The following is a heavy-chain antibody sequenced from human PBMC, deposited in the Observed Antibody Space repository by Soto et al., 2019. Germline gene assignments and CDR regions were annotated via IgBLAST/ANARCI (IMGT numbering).Heavy chain of an antibody. CDR2: LNGDGSST. J-gene: IGHJ6*02. V-gene: IGHV3-74*01. CDR3: ARGVKNYYAMDV. Sequence: PGGSLRLSCTVSGFTFSSHWMHWVRQAPGKGLVWVSRLNGDGSSTHYGDSMRGRVIISRDNAKNTVYLQIDSLRDEDSAVYYCARGVKNYYAMDVWGQGTTVTVSS. CDR1: GFTFSSHW.